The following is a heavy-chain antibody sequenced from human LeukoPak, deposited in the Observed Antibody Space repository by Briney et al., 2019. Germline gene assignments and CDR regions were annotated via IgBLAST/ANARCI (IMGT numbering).Heavy chain of an antibody. J-gene: IGHJ4*02. D-gene: IGHD2-15*01. CDR2: ISSSGSTI. CDR3: ASTRYCSGSC. V-gene: IGHV3-48*04. CDR1: GFTFSSYS. Sequence: GGSLRLSCAASGFTFSSYSMNWVRQAPGKGLDWVSYISSSGSTIYYADSVKGRFTISRDNAKNSLYLQMNSLRAEDTAVYYCASTRYCSGSCWGQGTLVTVSS.